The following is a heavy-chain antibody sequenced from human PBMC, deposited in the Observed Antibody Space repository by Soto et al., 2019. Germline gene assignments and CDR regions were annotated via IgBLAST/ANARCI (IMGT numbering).Heavy chain of an antibody. D-gene: IGHD6-13*01. Sequence: SETLSLTCTVSGGSMRDYFWTWIRQPPGKGLEWIGYIHYSGTTSFFPSYNPSLRSRVTISEDTSKNQFSLKLLSVTTADTAVYFCAAGEASSRNLAPYYLDFWGQGTLVTVSS. CDR1: GGSMRDYF. CDR3: AAGEASSRNLAPYYLDF. V-gene: IGHV4-59*01. CDR2: IHYSGTT. J-gene: IGHJ4*02.